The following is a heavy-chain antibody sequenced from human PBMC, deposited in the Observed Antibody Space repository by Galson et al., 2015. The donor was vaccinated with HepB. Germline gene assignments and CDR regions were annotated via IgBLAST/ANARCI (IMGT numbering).Heavy chain of an antibody. CDR2: ITNNGGSI. J-gene: IGHJ4*02. D-gene: IGHD1-1*01. CDR3: VKGELEAKPYDY. Sequence: SLRLSCAASGFTFSIYAMHWVRRTPGKGLEYVSAITNNGGSIYYADSVKGRFTISRDNSKNTLYLQMTSLRVEDTAIYYCVKGELEAKPYDYWGQGTLVTVSS. V-gene: IGHV3-64D*09. CDR1: GFTFSIYA.